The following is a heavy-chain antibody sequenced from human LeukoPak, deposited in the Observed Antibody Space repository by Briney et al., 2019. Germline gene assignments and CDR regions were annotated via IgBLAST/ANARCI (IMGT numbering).Heavy chain of an antibody. CDR1: GGTFSSYA. D-gene: IGHD2-2*01. J-gene: IGHJ5*02. Sequence: GASVKVSCEASGGTFSSYAISWVRQAPGQGLEWMGGIIPIFGTANYAQKFQGRVTITTDESTSTAYMELSSLRSEGTAVYYCARDYCSSTSCYFLGNNWFDPWAREPWSPSPQ. CDR2: IIPIFGTA. V-gene: IGHV1-69*05. CDR3: ARDYCSSTSCYFLGNNWFDP.